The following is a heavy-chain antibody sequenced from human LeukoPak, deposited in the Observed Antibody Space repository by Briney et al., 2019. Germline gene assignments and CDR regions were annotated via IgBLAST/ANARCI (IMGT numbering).Heavy chain of an antibody. J-gene: IGHJ4*02. V-gene: IGHV4-59*01. Sequence: SETLSLTCTVSGGSISSYYWSWIRQPPGKGLEWIGYIYYSGSTNYNPSLKSRVTISVDTSKNQFSLKLSSVTAADTAVYYCAREFRGSGSYYIDYWGQGNLVTVSS. D-gene: IGHD3-10*01. CDR3: AREFRGSGSYYIDY. CDR1: GGSISSYY. CDR2: IYYSGST.